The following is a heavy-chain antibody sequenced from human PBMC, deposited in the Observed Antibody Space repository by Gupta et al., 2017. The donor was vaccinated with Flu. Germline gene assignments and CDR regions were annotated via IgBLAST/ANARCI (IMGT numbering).Heavy chain of an antibody. D-gene: IGHD2-2*01. CDR2: ICNDGSNK. CDR3: ARNGYCTSTSCSFYMDV. V-gene: IGHV3-33*01. Sequence: QEHQVESGGGVVQPGTSLTLSCAASGFTFSTYAMYWVRQAPGKGLEWVSLICNDGSNKYHVDSVKGRFTISRDNSKSTLYLQMNSLRAEDTAVYYCARNGYCTSTSCSFYMDVWGKGTTVTVSS. J-gene: IGHJ6*03. CDR1: GFTFSTYA.